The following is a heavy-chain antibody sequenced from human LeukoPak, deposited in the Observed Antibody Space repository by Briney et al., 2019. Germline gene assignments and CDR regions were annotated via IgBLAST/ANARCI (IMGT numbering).Heavy chain of an antibody. V-gene: IGHV4-59*01. CDR1: GGSTSSYY. CDR2: IYYSGST. D-gene: IGHD2-2*01. J-gene: IGHJ4*02. CDR3: ARRYCSSTSCFYYFDY. Sequence: SETLSLTCTVSGGSTSSYYWSWIRQPPGKGLEWIGYIYYSGSTNYNPSLKSRVTISVDTSKNQSSLKLSSVTAADTAVYYCARRYCSSTSCFYYFDYWGQGTLVTVSS.